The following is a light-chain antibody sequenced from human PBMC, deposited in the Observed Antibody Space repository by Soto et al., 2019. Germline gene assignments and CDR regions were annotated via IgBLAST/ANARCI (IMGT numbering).Light chain of an antibody. V-gene: IGKV1-39*01. CDR2: AAS. Sequence: DIQMTQSPPSLSASVGDRVTITCRASQNISDFLNWYKQTPGKAPNLLIYAASGLQSGVPSRFSGSVSGTDFTLTISSLQPEDFAIYFCQQSYYIPWTFGQGTKVDIK. CDR3: QQSYYIPWT. J-gene: IGKJ1*01. CDR1: QNISDF.